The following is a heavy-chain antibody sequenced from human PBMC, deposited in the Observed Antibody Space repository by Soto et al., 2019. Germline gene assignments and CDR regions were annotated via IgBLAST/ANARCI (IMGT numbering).Heavy chain of an antibody. CDR3: ASLDSSSWYGTVYGMDV. CDR1: GFTFSSYA. Sequence: GGPLRLSCAASGFTFSSYAMHWVRQAPGKGLEWVAVISYDGSNKYYADSVKGRFTISRDNSKNTLYLQMNSLRAEDTAVYYCASLDSSSWYGTVYGMDVWGQGTTVTVSS. CDR2: ISYDGSNK. D-gene: IGHD6-13*01. J-gene: IGHJ6*02. V-gene: IGHV3-30-3*01.